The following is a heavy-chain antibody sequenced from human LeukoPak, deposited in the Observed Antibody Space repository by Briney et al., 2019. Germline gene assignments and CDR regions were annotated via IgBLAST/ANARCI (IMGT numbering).Heavy chain of an antibody. CDR1: GYSINSGYH. D-gene: IGHD3-22*01. V-gene: IGHV4-38-2*02. Sequence: SSETLSLTCIVSGYSINSGYHWGWIRQPPGKGLEWIGSIYHSGSTYCNPSLKSRVTISIDTSKNQFSLKLSSVTAADTAVYYCARHYLYDTSGDGTYYFDYWGQGTLVTVSS. CDR3: ARHYLYDTSGDGTYYFDY. CDR2: IYHSGST. J-gene: IGHJ4*02.